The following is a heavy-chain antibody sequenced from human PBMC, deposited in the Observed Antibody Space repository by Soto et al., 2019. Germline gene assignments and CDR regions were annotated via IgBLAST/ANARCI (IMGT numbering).Heavy chain of an antibody. J-gene: IGHJ4*02. CDR3: AKDVFYYDNSAYLGLFDS. V-gene: IGHV3-23*01. D-gene: IGHD3-22*01. Sequence: EVKMLESGGGPVQPGGSLRLACESSGFTFGSYAMSWVRQAPGKGLEWVSGISASGGNTNYADALEGRFTISRDNSKNTLYLQMNSLRAEDTAVYYCAKDVFYYDNSAYLGLFDSWGQGTLVTVSS. CDR2: ISASGGNT. CDR1: GFTFGSYA.